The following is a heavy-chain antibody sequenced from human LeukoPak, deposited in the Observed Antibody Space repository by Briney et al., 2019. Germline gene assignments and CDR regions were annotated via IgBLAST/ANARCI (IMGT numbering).Heavy chain of an antibody. V-gene: IGHV1-24*01. J-gene: IGHJ4*02. CDR1: GYTLTELS. CDR3: ARDRDWNDSAVDY. D-gene: IGHD1-1*01. Sequence: ASVKVSCKVSGYTLTELSMHWVRQAPGKGLEWMGGFDPEDGETIYAQKLQGRVTMTTDTSTSTAYMELRSLRSDDTAVYYCARDRDWNDSAVDYWGQGTLVTVSS. CDR2: FDPEDGET.